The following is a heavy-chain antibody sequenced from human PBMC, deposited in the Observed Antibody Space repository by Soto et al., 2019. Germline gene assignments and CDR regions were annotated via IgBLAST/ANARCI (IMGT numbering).Heavy chain of an antibody. V-gene: IGHV1-24*01. Sequence: QVQLVQSGAEVKKPGASVKVSCKVSGYTLTELSMHWVRQAPGKGLEWMGGFDPEDGETIYAQKFQGRVTMTEDTPTDTAYMELRSVRSEETAVYYCATFLGYCSSTSCFPGAFDIWGQGTMVTVSS. D-gene: IGHD2-2*01. CDR2: FDPEDGET. CDR3: ATFLGYCSSTSCFPGAFDI. J-gene: IGHJ3*02. CDR1: GYTLTELS.